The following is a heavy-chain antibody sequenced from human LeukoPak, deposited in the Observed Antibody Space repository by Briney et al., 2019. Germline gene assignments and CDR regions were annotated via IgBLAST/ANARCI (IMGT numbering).Heavy chain of an antibody. CDR1: GFTDSSNY. Sequence: GGSLRLSCAASGFTDSSNYMSWVRQARAKGLEWVSVIYSGGSTYDADSVKGRFTISSDNSKNTLYLQMNSLRAEDTAVYYCARDHSGYLTYYFDYWGQGTLVTVSS. CDR3: ARDHSGYLTYYFDY. CDR2: IYSGGST. D-gene: IGHD3-22*01. V-gene: IGHV3-53*01. J-gene: IGHJ4*02.